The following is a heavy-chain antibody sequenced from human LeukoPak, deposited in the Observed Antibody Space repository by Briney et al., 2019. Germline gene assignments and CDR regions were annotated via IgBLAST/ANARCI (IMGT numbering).Heavy chain of an antibody. CDR1: GFTFSHTW. V-gene: IGHV3-15*01. J-gene: IGHJ4*02. CDR2: VKSKNDGGST. CDR3: VGRPWNFDY. Sequence: GGSLRLSCAASGFTFSHTWISWVRQAPGKGLEWVGRVKSKNDGGSTDYTAPVKGRFFISRDDSRGTLSLEMNSLKIEDTAVYFCVGRPWNFDYWGQGTLVTVSS. D-gene: IGHD1-1*01.